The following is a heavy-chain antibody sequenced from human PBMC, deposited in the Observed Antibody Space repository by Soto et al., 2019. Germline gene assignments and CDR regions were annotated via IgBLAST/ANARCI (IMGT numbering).Heavy chain of an antibody. J-gene: IGHJ4*02. D-gene: IGHD6-19*01. CDR2: IYYSGST. CDR1: GGSISSGGYY. CDR3: ARGRSSGWSYFGY. Sequence: PSETLSLTCTVSGGSISSGGYYWSWIRQHPGKGLEWIGYIYYSGSTYYNPSLKSRVTISVDTSKNQFSLKLSSVTAADTAVYYCARGRSSGWSYFGYWGQGTLVTVSS. V-gene: IGHV4-31*03.